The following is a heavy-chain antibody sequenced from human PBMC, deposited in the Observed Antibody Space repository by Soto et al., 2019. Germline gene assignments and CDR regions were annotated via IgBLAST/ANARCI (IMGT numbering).Heavy chain of an antibody. CDR2: IYWDDDK. CDR1: GFSLSTSGVG. D-gene: IGHD7-27*01. CDR3: AHTLPPWGGMDV. Sequence: QITLKESGPTLVKPTQPLTLTCTFSGFSLSTSGVGVGWIRQPPGKALEWLALIYWDDDKRYSPSLKRRLTIPKDTSKNQVVLTMTNMDPVDTATYYCAHTLPPWGGMDVWGQGTTVTVSS. J-gene: IGHJ6*02. V-gene: IGHV2-5*02.